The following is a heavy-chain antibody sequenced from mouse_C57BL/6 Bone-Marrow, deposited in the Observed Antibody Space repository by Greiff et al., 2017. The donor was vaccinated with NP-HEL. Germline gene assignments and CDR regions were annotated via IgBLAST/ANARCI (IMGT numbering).Heavy chain of an antibody. J-gene: IGHJ2*01. Sequence: QVQLQQPGAELVKPGASVKMSCKASGYTFTSYWITWVKQRPGQGLEWIGDIYPGSGSTNYNEKFKSKATLTVDTSSSTAYMQLNSLTSEDSAVYYCARSGTTVVEPFFDYWGQGTTLTVSS. V-gene: IGHV1-55*01. D-gene: IGHD1-1*01. CDR3: ARSGTTVVEPFFDY. CDR2: IYPGSGST. CDR1: GYTFTSYW.